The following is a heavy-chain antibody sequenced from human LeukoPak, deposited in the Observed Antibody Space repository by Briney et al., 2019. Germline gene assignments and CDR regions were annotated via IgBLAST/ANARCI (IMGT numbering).Heavy chain of an antibody. Sequence: GGSLRLSCAASGFTFSSYAMSWVRQAPGKGLEWVSAISGSGGSTYYADSVKGRFTISRDNSKNTLYLQMNSLRAEDTAVYYCAKDSFIVVVPAAIRGVDYWGQGTLVTVSS. J-gene: IGHJ4*02. CDR1: GFTFSSYA. V-gene: IGHV3-23*01. D-gene: IGHD2-2*02. CDR2: ISGSGGST. CDR3: AKDSFIVVVPAAIRGVDY.